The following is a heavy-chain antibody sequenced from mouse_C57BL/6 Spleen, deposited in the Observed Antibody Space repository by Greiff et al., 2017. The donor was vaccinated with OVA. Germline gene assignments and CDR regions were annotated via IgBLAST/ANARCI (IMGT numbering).Heavy chain of an antibody. D-gene: IGHD3-2*02. V-gene: IGHV1-55*01. CDR1: GYTFTSYW. Sequence: QVQLQQPGAELVKPGASVKMSCKASGYTFTSYWITWVKQRPGQGLEWIGDIYPGSGSTNYNEKFKSKATLTVDTSSSTAYMQLSSLTSEDSAVYYCARGDSSCYLFDDWGQGTTLTVSS. CDR3: ARGDSSCYLFDD. CDR2: IYPGSGST. J-gene: IGHJ2*01.